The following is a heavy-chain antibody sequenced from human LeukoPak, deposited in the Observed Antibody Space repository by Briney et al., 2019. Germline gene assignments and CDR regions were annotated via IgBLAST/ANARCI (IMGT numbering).Heavy chain of an antibody. CDR3: ARGATIAVAGQDDAFDI. J-gene: IGHJ3*02. CDR2: ICHSGST. D-gene: IGHD6-19*01. V-gene: IGHV4-38-2*01. Sequence: SETLSLTCAVSGYSISSSYYWGWIRQPPGKGLEWIGSICHSGSTYYNPSLKSRVTISVDTSKNQFSLKLSSVTAADTAVYYCARGATIAVAGQDDAFDIWGQGTMVTVSS. CDR1: GYSISSSYY.